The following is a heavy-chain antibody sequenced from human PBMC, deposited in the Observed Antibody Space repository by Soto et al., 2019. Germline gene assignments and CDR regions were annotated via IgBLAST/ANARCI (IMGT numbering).Heavy chain of an antibody. V-gene: IGHV3-64D*06. CDR2: ISSNGVST. CDR1: GLSFNHYA. J-gene: IGHJ4*02. D-gene: IGHD3-3*01. CDR3: VKDRFVNY. Sequence: GGSLRLSCSASGLSFNHYAMHWVRQAAGKGLKYVSSISSNGVSTYYADSVKGRFTISRDNSKNTPYLQMNSLRVEDTAVYYCVKDRFVNYWGQGALVTVSS.